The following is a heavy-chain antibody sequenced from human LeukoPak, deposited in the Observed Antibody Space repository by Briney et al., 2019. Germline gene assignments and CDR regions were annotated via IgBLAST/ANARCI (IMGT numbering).Heavy chain of an antibody. CDR1: GFTFSDFC. D-gene: IGHD3-10*01. J-gene: IGHJ6*03. V-gene: IGHV3-11*04. Sequence: GGSLRLSCAASGFTFSDFCMGWIRQAPGKGLEWVSYISSSGSSIYYADSVKGRFTISRDNAKNSLYLQMNSLRDEDTAVYYCARVHYGSGSLYYYYYYMDVWGKGTTVTISS. CDR2: ISSSGSSI. CDR3: ARVHYGSGSLYYYYYYMDV.